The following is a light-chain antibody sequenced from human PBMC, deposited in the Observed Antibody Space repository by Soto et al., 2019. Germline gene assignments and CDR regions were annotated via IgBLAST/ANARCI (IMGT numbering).Light chain of an antibody. CDR1: QSISSW. V-gene: IGKV1-5*01. J-gene: IGKJ1*01. CDR2: DAS. CDR3: QHYGGMWT. Sequence: DIQIPQSPSTLSASVGDRVPIPCRASQSISSWLAWYQQQPGKASKVLIYDASSLESGVPSRFCDSGSGTDFILTIRSLKPDESATDDCQHYGGMWTVGPVTKVEIK.